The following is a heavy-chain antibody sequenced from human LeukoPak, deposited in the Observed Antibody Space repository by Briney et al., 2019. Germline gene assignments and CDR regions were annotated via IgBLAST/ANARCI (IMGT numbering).Heavy chain of an antibody. J-gene: IGHJ5*02. V-gene: IGHV4-59*01. D-gene: IGHD4-11*01. CDR3: ARARTTVTPFDP. CDR1: GGSISSYY. CDR2: IYYSGST. Sequence: PSETLSLTCTVSGGSISSYYWSWIRQPPGKGPEWIGHIYYSGSTNYNPSLKSRVTISVDTSKNQFSLKLSSVTAADTAVYYCARARTTVTPFDPWGQGTLVTVSS.